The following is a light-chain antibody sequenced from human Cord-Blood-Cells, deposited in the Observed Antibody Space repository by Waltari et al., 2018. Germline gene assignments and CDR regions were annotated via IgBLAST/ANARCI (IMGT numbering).Light chain of an antibody. CDR1: SSDVGSYNL. CDR2: EGS. V-gene: IGLV2-23*01. Sequence: QSALTQPASVSGSPGQSITISCTGTSSDVGSYNLVSWYQQHPGKAPKLMIYEGSKRPSGVSNRFSGSKSGNTASLRISGRQAEDEADYYCCSYAGSSTLVFGGGTKLTVL. CDR3: CSYAGSSTLV. J-gene: IGLJ2*01.